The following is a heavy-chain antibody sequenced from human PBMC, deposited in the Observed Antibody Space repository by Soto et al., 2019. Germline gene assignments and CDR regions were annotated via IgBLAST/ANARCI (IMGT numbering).Heavy chain of an antibody. CDR2: SRDKAHSHTT. J-gene: IGHJ4*02. D-gene: IGHD5-12*01. V-gene: IGHV3-72*01. CDR1: GFTFSDHY. CDR3: ARGVVSTGYFDY. Sequence: ESGGGLVQPGGSLRLSCAASGFTFSDHYMDWVRQAPGKGLEWVGRSRDKAHSHTTEYAASVKGRFTISRDDSETSLYLQMNSLKTEDTAVYYCARGVVSTGYFDYWGQGTLVTVSS.